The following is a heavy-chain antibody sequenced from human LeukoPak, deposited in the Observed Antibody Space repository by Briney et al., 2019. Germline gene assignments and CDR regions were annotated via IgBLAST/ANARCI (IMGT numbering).Heavy chain of an antibody. J-gene: IGHJ5*02. CDR3: TTDYTETTS. V-gene: IGHV3-15*01. Sequence: GGSLRLSCAASGFTFSEAWVTGVRQPPAKGLEGVGRVKRMIDGGTADYNAPVKGRFTISRDDSNSTLYLQLTSLKTEDTGVYYCTTDYTETTSWGRGTLVTVSA. CDR2: VKRMIDGGTA. CDR1: GFTFSEAW. D-gene: IGHD1-1*01.